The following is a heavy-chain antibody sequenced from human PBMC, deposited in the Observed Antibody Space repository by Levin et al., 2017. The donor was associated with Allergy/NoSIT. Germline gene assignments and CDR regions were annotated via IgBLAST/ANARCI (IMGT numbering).Heavy chain of an antibody. V-gene: IGHV3-23*01. J-gene: IGHJ3*01. CDR2: ITGGGFNT. CDR1: GFTISDYA. Sequence: GGSLRLSCAVSGFTISDYAMAWVRQAPGKGLEWVSVITGGGFNTYYGDSVKGRFTVSRDDSKDTLYLELNSLGGEDPAGYYCAKKQGGTSGFSFDVWGQGTMVTVSS. CDR3: AKKQGGTSGFSFDV. D-gene: IGHD1-1*01.